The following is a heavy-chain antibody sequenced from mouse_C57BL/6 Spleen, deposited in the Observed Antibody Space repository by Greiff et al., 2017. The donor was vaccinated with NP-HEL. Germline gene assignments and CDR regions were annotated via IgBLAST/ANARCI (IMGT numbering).Heavy chain of an antibody. J-gene: IGHJ2*01. D-gene: IGHD1-1*01. CDR2: ISSGSSTI. Sequence: EVKVVESGGGLVKPGGSLKLSCAASGFTFSDYGMHWVRQAPEKGLEWVAYISSGSSTIYYADTVKGRFTISRDNAKNTLFLQMTSLRSEDTAMYYCALYGSNLFDYWGQGTTLTVSS. V-gene: IGHV5-17*01. CDR1: GFTFSDYG. CDR3: ALYGSNLFDY.